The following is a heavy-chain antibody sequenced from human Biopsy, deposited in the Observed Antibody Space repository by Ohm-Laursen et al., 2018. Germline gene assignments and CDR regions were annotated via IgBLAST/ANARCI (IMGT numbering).Heavy chain of an antibody. CDR3: ATTTMDTSGWYGNYFDS. J-gene: IGHJ4*02. CDR2: ISYSGNT. V-gene: IGHV4-59*08. D-gene: IGHD6-19*01. CDR1: RDSISNYY. Sequence: SQTLSLTCSVSRDSISNYYWTWIRQSPGKGLEWTGYISYSGNTNYNPSLKSRVTMSVDTSKNQFSLKVYSVTAADTAIYYCATTTMDTSGWYGNYFDSWGQGALVTVSS.